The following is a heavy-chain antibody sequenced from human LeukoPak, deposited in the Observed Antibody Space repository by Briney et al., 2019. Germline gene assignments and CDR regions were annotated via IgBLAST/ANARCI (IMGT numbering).Heavy chain of an antibody. J-gene: IGHJ4*02. D-gene: IGHD3-10*01. CDR3: ARVNDYYYGSGSYLAEDY. V-gene: IGHV3-23*05. CDR2: IYNSGSRT. Sequence: GGSLRLSCAASGFTFSTYSMTWVRQAPGKGLEWVSSIYNSGSRTFYGDSVKGRFTVSRDNSKNTLYLQMNSLRAEDTAVYYCARVNDYYYGSGSYLAEDYWGQGTLVTVSS. CDR1: GFTFSTYS.